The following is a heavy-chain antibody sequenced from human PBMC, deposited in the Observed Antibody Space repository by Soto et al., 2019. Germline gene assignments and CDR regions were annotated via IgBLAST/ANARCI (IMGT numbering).Heavy chain of an antibody. Sequence: EVQLVETGGGLIQPGGSLGLSCAASGFTVSSNYMSWVRQAPGKGLIWVSSIYTGGSTYYADSVKGRFTISRDSSNNTLYLQMNSLRAEDTAVYYRARIGPATVATLYFDYWGQGTLVTVSS. D-gene: IGHD2-21*01. CDR2: IYTGGST. V-gene: IGHV3-53*02. J-gene: IGHJ4*02. CDR1: GFTVSSNY. CDR3: ARIGPATVATLYFDY.